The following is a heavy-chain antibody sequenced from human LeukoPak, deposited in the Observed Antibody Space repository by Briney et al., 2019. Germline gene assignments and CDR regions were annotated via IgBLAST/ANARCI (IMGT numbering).Heavy chain of an antibody. CDR2: ISGSGGST. V-gene: IGHV3-23*01. D-gene: IGHD6-19*01. J-gene: IGHJ4*02. Sequence: GGSLRLSCAASGFTFSSYAMSWVRQAPGKGLEWVSAISGSGGSTYYADSVKGRFTISRDNSKTTLYLQMNSLRAEDTAVYYCAKTEDSSGWYFDYWAQGTLVTVSS. CDR1: GFTFSSYA. CDR3: AKTEDSSGWYFDY.